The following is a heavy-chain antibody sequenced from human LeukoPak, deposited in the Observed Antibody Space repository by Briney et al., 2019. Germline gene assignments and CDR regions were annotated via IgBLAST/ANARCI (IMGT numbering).Heavy chain of an antibody. Sequence: GGSLRLSCAASGFTFSSYGMHWVRQAPGKGLEWVAFIRYDGSNKYYADSVKGRFTISRDNSKNTLYLQMNSLRAEDTAVYYCARGGDYGDYGSSFDYWGQGTLVTVSS. CDR3: ARGGDYGDYGSSFDY. D-gene: IGHD4-17*01. CDR1: GFTFSSYG. CDR2: IRYDGSNK. V-gene: IGHV3-30*02. J-gene: IGHJ4*02.